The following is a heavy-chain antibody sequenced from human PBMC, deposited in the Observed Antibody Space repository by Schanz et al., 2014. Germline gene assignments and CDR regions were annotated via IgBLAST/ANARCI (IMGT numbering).Heavy chain of an antibody. CDR3: ARGGPAYYFDD. Sequence: EVQLVESGGGLVKPGGFLRLSCAASGFSFSSYAMGWVRQARGKGLEWVSAMNESHSTIYYADSVRGRFTISRDNAENTLFLQMNSLRAEDTAVYYCARGGPAYYFDDWGQGTLVTVSS. CDR1: GFSFSSYA. V-gene: IGHV3-23*04. CDR2: MNESHSTI. J-gene: IGHJ4*02.